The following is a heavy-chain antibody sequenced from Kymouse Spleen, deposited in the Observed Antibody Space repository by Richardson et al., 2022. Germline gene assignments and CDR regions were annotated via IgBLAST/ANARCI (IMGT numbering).Heavy chain of an antibody. V-gene: IGHV4-39*01. J-gene: IGHJ6*02. Sequence: QLQLQESGPGLVKPSETLSLTCTVSGGSISSSSYYWGWIRQPPGKGLEWIGSIYYSGSTYYNPSLKSRVTISVDTSKNQFSLKLSSVTAADTAVYYCARRSSSSGMDVWGQGTTVTVSS. D-gene: IGHD6-6*01. CDR3: ARRSSSSGMDV. CDR1: GGSISSSSYY. CDR2: IYYSGST.